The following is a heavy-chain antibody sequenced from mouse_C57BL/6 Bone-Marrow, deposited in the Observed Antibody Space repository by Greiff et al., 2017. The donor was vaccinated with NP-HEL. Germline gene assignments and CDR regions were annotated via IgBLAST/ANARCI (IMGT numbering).Heavy chain of an antibody. J-gene: IGHJ4*01. V-gene: IGHV5-4*01. CDR3: SRSSLITTVVATDYYAMDY. CDR1: GFTFSSYA. CDR2: ISDGGSYT. Sequence: EVQVVESGGGLVKPGGSLKLSCAASGFTFSSYAMSWVRQTPEKRLEWVATISDGGSYTYYPDNVKGRFTISRDNAKNNLYLQMSHLKSEDTAMYYGSRSSLITTVVATDYYAMDYWGQGTSVTVSS. D-gene: IGHD1-1*01.